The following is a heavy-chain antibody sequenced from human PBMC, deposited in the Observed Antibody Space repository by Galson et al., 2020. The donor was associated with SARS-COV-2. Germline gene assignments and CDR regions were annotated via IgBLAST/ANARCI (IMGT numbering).Heavy chain of an antibody. CDR2: ISYDGSNK. CDR3: AREGGGGWFDP. D-gene: IGHD2-15*01. Sequence: GSLRLSCAASGFTFSSYAMHWVRQAPGKGLEWVAVISYDGSNKYYADSVKGRFTISRDNSKNTLYLQMNSLRAEDTAVYYCAREGGGGWFDPWGQGTLVTVSS. CDR1: GFTFSSYA. V-gene: IGHV3-30-3*01. J-gene: IGHJ5*02.